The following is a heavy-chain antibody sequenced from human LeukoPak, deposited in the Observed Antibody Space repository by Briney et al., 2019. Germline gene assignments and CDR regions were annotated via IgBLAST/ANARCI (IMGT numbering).Heavy chain of an antibody. Sequence: ASVKVSCKASGYTFISYGITWVRQAPGQGLELMGWISPYTTKTNYAQSLQGRVTMTTDTSTSTAYMELRSLRSDDTAVYYCAREGGVGPTAPPDYYSYQMDVWGKGTTVTVSS. CDR3: AREGGVGPTAPPDYYSYQMDV. V-gene: IGHV1-18*01. D-gene: IGHD1-26*01. J-gene: IGHJ6*03. CDR2: ISPYTTKT. CDR1: GYTFISYG.